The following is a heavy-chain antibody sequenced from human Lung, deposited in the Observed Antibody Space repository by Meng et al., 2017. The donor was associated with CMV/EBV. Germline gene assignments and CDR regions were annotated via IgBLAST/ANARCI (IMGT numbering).Heavy chain of an antibody. CDR3: ARVVTALWGYYFDY. J-gene: IGHJ4*02. CDR2: IYHSGST. CDR1: GGSISSSNW. V-gene: IGHV4-4*02. D-gene: IGHD2-21*02. Sequence: QGQLQASGPGLVKPSRTLSLTCAVSGGSISSSNWWSGVRQPPGKGLEWIGEIYHSGSTNYNPSLKSRVTISVDKSKNQFSLKLSSVTAADTAVYYCARVVTALWGYYFDYWGQGTLVTVSS.